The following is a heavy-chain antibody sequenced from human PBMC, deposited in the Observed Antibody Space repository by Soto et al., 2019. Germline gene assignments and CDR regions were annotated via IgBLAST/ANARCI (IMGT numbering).Heavy chain of an antibody. Sequence: SLRLSCAASGFTFSSYAMSWVRQAPGKGLEWVSAISGSGGSTYYADSVKGRFTISRDNSKNTLYLQMNSLRAEDTAVYYCASSYYYGSGSMTPGPFDIWGQGTMVTVSS. CDR2: ISGSGGST. CDR3: ASSYYYGSGSMTPGPFDI. D-gene: IGHD3-10*01. V-gene: IGHV3-23*01. CDR1: GFTFSSYA. J-gene: IGHJ3*02.